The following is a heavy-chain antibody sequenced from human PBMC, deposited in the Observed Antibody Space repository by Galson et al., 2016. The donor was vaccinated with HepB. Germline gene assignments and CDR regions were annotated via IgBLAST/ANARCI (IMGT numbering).Heavy chain of an antibody. CDR3: ARLACHGSGSYFWFAP. CDR2: IYSSGST. J-gene: IGHJ5*02. CDR1: GGSIDNSGYY. V-gene: IGHV4-39*01. Sequence: SETLSLTCSVSGGSIDNSGYYWGWIRQPPGKGLEWIGRIYSSGSTFYNPSLKSRLTISVDTSNNQFSLRLSSVTAADTAVYYCARLACHGSGSYFWFAPWGQGTLVTVSS. D-gene: IGHD3-10*01.